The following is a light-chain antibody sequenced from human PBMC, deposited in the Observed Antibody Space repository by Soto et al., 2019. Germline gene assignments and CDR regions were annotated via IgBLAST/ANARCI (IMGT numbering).Light chain of an antibody. J-gene: IGKJ1*01. V-gene: IGKV4-1*01. CDR2: WAS. Sequence: DIVMTQSPDSLAVSLGERATINCKSRQSVLYRSNNKNYLAWYQHKPGQAPKLIISWASTRESGVPERFSGSGSGTDFSLTISSLQAEDVAVYYCQQYYITPRTFGQGTKVEI. CDR3: QQYYITPRT. CDR1: QSVLYRSNNKNY.